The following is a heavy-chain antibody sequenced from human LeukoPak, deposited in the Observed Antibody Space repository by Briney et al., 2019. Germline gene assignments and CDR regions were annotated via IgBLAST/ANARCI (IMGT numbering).Heavy chain of an antibody. CDR1: GYTFTGYY. J-gene: IGHJ4*02. CDR3: ARGSIVGATFDYFDY. V-gene: IGHV1-2*02. Sequence: ASVKVSCKASGYTFTGYYMHWVRQAPGQGLEWMGWINPNSGGIKYAQKFQGRVTMTRDTSISTAYMELSRLRSDDTAVYYCARGSIVGATFDYFDYWGQGTLVTVSS. CDR2: INPNSGGI. D-gene: IGHD1-26*01.